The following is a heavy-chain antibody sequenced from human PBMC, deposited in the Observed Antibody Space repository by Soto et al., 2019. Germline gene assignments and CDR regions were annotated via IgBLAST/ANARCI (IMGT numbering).Heavy chain of an antibody. V-gene: IGHV4-4*07. Sequence: QVQLQESGPGLVKPSETLSLTCAVSGVSISTYYWTWIRHPAGKGLEWIGRVSPNGSPNYNPSLKSRVTMSVDPSKNHFSLNLRSVTAADTAVYYCARVGMIGTVLGSWFDPWGRGSLVTVSS. CDR1: GVSISTYY. CDR2: VSPNGSP. CDR3: ARVGMIGTVLGSWFDP. J-gene: IGHJ5*02. D-gene: IGHD2-21*01.